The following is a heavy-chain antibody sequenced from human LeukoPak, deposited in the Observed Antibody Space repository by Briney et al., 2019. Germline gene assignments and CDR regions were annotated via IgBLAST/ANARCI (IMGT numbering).Heavy chain of an antibody. CDR1: GFTFSNFG. D-gene: IGHD3-3*01. Sequence: PGGSLRLPCAASGFTFSNFGMHWVRQAPGKGLEWVAVLWNGGSDKYYADSVKGRFTISRDNSNNTLYLQMNSLRVEDTAVYYCAKDRDVSGYPYYFDYWGQGILVTVSS. CDR2: LWNGGSDK. V-gene: IGHV3-33*06. CDR3: AKDRDVSGYPYYFDY. J-gene: IGHJ4*02.